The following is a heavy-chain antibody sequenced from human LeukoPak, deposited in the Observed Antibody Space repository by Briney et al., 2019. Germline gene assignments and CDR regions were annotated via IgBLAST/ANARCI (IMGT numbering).Heavy chain of an antibody. D-gene: IGHD3-22*01. J-gene: IGHJ3*02. CDR3: ASGVVVITTLDDAFDI. CDR1: GYTFTSYY. CDR2: ITPSGGTT. V-gene: IGHV1-46*01. Sequence: ASVKVSCKASGYTFTSYYAHWVRQAPGQGLEWMGIITPSGGTTSYAQKFQGRVTMTRDLSTSTVYMELSSLRSEDTAVYYCASGVVVITTLDDAFDIWGQGTMVTVSS.